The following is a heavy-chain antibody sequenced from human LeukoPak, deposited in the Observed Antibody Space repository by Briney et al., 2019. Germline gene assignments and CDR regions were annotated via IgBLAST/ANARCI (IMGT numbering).Heavy chain of an antibody. CDR2: ISFSSSTI. J-gene: IGHJ4*02. V-gene: IGHV3-48*01. D-gene: IGHD6-6*01. Sequence: PGGSLRLSCAAAGLTFSTNSMNWVRQAPGKGLEWVSYISFSSSTIYYADSMKGRFTISRDNGKNLLYLQMNSLRAEDTAVYYCAREAPRGTSSNPYYFDSWGQGTLVTVSS. CDR1: GLTFSTNS. CDR3: AREAPRGTSSNPYYFDS.